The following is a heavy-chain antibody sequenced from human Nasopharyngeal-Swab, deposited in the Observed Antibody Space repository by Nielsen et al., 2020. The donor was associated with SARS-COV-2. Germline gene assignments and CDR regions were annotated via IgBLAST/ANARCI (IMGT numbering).Heavy chain of an antibody. CDR1: GGTFSRHG. Sequence: SSVKVSCKASGGTFSRHGISWVRQAPGQGLEWMGGIIPIFGTANYAQTFQGRVTITADESTSTVYMELSSLRSEDTAIYYCARGTVDIVSTVRPYTYWGQGTLVTVSS. D-gene: IGHD5/OR15-5a*01. CDR3: ARGTVDIVSTVRPYTY. J-gene: IGHJ4*02. CDR2: IIPIFGTA. V-gene: IGHV1-69*13.